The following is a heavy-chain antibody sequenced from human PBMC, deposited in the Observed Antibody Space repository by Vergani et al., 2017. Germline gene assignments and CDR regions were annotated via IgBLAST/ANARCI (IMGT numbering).Heavy chain of an antibody. CDR3: ARGSYYDILTGNYYYGMDV. J-gene: IGHJ6*02. CDR2: IKNTGDST. Sequence: EVQFLQSEGAVVQPGGSLRLSCVASGFTFSSHAMSWVRQGHGQGLEWVSSIKNTGDSTHYADSVKGRFTISRDNSKNTLYLQMNSLRVEDTAVYYCARGSYYDILTGNYYYGMDVWGQGTTVTVSS. CDR1: GFTFSSHA. D-gene: IGHD3-9*01. V-gene: IGHV3-23*01.